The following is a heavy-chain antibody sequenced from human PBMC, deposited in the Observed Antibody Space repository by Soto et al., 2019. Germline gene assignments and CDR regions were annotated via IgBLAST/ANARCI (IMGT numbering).Heavy chain of an antibody. CDR1: GGSISSGDYY. CDR2: IYYSGST. CDR3: ARSIFGGVIVYYFDY. Sequence: SETLSLTCTVSGGSISSGDYYWSWIRQPPGKGLEWIGYIYYSGSTYYNPSLKSRVTISVDTSKNQFSLKLSSVTAADTAVYYCARSIFGGVIVYYFDYWGQGTLVTV. D-gene: IGHD3-16*02. V-gene: IGHV4-30-4*01. J-gene: IGHJ4*02.